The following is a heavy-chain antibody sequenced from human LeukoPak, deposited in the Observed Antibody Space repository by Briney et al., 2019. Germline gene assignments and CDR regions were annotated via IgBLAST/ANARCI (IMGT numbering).Heavy chain of an antibody. D-gene: IGHD2/OR15-2a*01. J-gene: IGHJ4*02. V-gene: IGHV1-18*01. CDR1: GYTFTNYS. CDR2: ISAYYGFP. CDR3: ACDSTLDY. Sequence: ASVKVSCTTSGYTFTNYSISWVRQAPGQGLEWMGWISAYYGFPNYAQKFHGRVTLTTDTSTSTAYMDLRSLRSDDTALYYCACDSTLDYWGQGTLVTVSS.